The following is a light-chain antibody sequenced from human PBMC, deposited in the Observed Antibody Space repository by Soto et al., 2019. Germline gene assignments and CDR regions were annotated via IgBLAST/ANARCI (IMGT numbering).Light chain of an antibody. V-gene: IGKV1-17*01. CDR1: QSIRND. Sequence: DIQITQATSYLSASVGDRVTITCRASQSIRNDLGWYQQKPGKAPKRLIYAASTLRNGVPSRFSGSGAGTEFTLTISSLQPEDFATYYCQHHNSYLALTFGGGTKVEIK. CDR3: QHHNSYLALT. J-gene: IGKJ4*01. CDR2: AAS.